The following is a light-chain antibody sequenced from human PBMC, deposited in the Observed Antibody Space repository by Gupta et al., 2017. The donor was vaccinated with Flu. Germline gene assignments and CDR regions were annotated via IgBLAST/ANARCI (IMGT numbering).Light chain of an antibody. CDR2: AAY. J-gene: IGKJ3*01. CDR3: QQSHTNPYS. Sequence: DIQITYSPSSLSASVGDRVTITCRASQSNNAFLNWYQQKPGKAPKLLIYAAYRLQSGVPSRFSGSGSATDFTLTISSLESEDFATYYCQQSHTNPYSFGHGTKVDVK. V-gene: IGKV1-39*01. CDR1: QSNNAF.